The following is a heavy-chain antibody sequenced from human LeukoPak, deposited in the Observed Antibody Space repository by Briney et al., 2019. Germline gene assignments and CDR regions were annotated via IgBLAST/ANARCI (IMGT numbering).Heavy chain of an antibody. D-gene: IGHD2-21*02. CDR1: GGSISYHY. Sequence: SETLSLTCTVSGGSISYHYWNWIRQPPGKELEWIGYGFYSGSTDYNPSLKSRATISVDTSKRQISLKLSSVTAADTALYYCAREMTATGRGHYFDYWGQGALVTVSS. CDR2: GFYSGST. V-gene: IGHV4-59*11. J-gene: IGHJ4*02. CDR3: AREMTATGRGHYFDY.